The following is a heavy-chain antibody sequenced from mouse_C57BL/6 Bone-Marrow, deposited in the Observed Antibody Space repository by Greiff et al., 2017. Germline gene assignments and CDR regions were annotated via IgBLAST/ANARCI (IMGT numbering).Heavy chain of an antibody. D-gene: IGHD1-1*01. CDR1: GFNIKDYY. Sequence: EVQLQQSGAELVKPGASVKLSCTASGFNIKDYYIHWVKQRTEQGLEWIGRIDPEDGATKYAPKFQDKATITADTSSNTAYLQLSSLTSEDTAVYYCASSRTYDCTNYWGQGTTLTVSS. CDR2: IDPEDGAT. V-gene: IGHV14-2*01. CDR3: ASSRTYDCTNY. J-gene: IGHJ2*01.